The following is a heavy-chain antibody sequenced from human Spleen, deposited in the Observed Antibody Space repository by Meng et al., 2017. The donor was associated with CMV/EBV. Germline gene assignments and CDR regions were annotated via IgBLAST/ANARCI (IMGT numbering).Heavy chain of an antibody. CDR3: AKSGYCSGGSCYKNYGMDV. Sequence: GESLKISCVASGFISRNYAMSWVRQAPGKGLEWVSAISGSGGSTYYADSVKGRFTISRDNSKNTLYLQMNSLRAEDTAVYYCAKSGYCSGGSCYKNYGMDVWGQGTTVTVSS. CDR1: GFISRNYA. V-gene: IGHV3-23*01. D-gene: IGHD2-15*01. CDR2: ISGSGGST. J-gene: IGHJ6*02.